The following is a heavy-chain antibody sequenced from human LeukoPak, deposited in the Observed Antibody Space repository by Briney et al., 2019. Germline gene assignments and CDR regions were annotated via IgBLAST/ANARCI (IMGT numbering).Heavy chain of an antibody. CDR3: ARVPGIYYDFWSGHPSDPFDY. CDR2: INPNSGGT. Sequence: ASVKVSCKASGYTFTSYYMHWVRQAPGQGLEWMGRINPNSGGTNYAQKFQGRVTMTRDTSISTAYMELSRLRSDDTAVYYCARVPGIYYDFWSGHPSDPFDYWGQGTLVTVSS. CDR1: GYTFTSYY. J-gene: IGHJ4*02. D-gene: IGHD3-3*01. V-gene: IGHV1-2*06.